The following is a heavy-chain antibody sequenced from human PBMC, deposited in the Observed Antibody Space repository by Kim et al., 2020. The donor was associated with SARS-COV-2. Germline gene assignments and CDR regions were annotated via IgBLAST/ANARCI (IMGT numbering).Heavy chain of an antibody. Sequence: NTNPSLQSRVPISVDTSKNQFSLKLSSVTAADTAVYYCAIVSDTAMVIDYWGQGTLVTVSS. D-gene: IGHD5-18*01. J-gene: IGHJ4*02. V-gene: IGHV4-59*01. CDR3: AIVSDTAMVIDY.